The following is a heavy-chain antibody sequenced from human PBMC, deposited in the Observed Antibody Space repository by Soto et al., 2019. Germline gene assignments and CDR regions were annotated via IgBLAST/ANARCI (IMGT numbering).Heavy chain of an antibody. V-gene: IGHV1-2*02. J-gene: IGHJ4*02. D-gene: IGHD6-19*01. CDR1: GYTFTGYY. CDR2: INPNSGGT. CDR3: ARVTGQWLSLYYFDY. Sequence: QVQLVQSGAEVKKPGASVKVSCKASGYTFTGYYMHWMRQAPGQGLEWMGWINPNSGGTNYAQKFQGRVTMTRDTSISTAYMELSRLRSDDTAVYYCARVTGQWLSLYYFDYWGQGTLVTVSS.